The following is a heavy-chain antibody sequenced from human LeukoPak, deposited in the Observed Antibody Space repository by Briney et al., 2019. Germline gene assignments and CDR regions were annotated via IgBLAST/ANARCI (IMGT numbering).Heavy chain of an antibody. Sequence: SVKVSCKASGGTFSSHAISWVRQAPGQGLEWMGGIIPIFGTANYAQKLQGRVTMTTDTSTSTAYMELRSLRSDDTAVYYCARVKSITMIVVVTGAFDIWGQGTMVTVSS. V-gene: IGHV1-69*05. CDR1: GGTFSSHA. D-gene: IGHD3-22*01. CDR3: ARVKSITMIVVVTGAFDI. J-gene: IGHJ3*02. CDR2: IIPIFGTA.